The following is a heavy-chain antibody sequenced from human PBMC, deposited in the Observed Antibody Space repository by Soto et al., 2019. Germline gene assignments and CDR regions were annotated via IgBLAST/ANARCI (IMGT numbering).Heavy chain of an antibody. Sequence: SETLSLTCTVSGNSITSYSYYWGWIRQAPGKVLECIGTMHYSGSTSYNPSLKSRVTITIDSSRNQFSLKLSSVTAADTAVFYCAREYSNSPEAFDYWGQGALVTVSS. CDR2: MHYSGST. J-gene: IGHJ4*02. D-gene: IGHD6-6*01. CDR3: AREYSNSPEAFDY. CDR1: GNSITSYSYY. V-gene: IGHV4-39*07.